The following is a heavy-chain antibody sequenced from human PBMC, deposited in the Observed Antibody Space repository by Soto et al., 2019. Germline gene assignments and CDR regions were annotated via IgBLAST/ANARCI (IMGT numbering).Heavy chain of an antibody. Sequence: GGSLRLSCAASGFTFRTCSMTWVRQAPGKGLEWVSSISSSNTHIYYADSVKGRFTISRYNSKNSVYLELSSMRAENTSVYYCARDDMGHYAFLSAYRPTYCYYGMGFLDQVPTV. CDR1: GFTFRTCS. CDR2: ISSSNTHI. V-gene: IGHV3-21*01. D-gene: IGHD3-3*01. J-gene: IGHJ6*02. CDR3: ARDDMGHYAFLSAYRPTYCYYGMGF.